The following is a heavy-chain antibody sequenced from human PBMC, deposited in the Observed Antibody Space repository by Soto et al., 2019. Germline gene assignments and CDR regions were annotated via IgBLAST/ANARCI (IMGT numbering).Heavy chain of an antibody. Sequence: ESGGGVVQPGRSLRRSCAASGFTFWNYGMHWVRQAPGKGPEWVATIWNNGNRKYYADSVTGRFTISRDNSRNTLYLEMNSLRGEDTAVYYCARAVSITAVSWFDPWGQGTQVTVSS. CDR2: IWNNGNRK. CDR3: ARAVSITAVSWFDP. V-gene: IGHV3-33*01. CDR1: GFTFWNYG. J-gene: IGHJ5*02. D-gene: IGHD6-6*01.